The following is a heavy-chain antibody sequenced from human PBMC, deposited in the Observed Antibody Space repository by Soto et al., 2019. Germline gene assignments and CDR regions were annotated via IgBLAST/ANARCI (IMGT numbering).Heavy chain of an antibody. CDR2: ISSTTNYI. Sequence: GGSLRLSSAASGFTFTRYSMNWVRQAPGKGLEWVSSISSTTNYIYYGDSMKGRFTISRDNAKNSLYLEMNSRRAEDTAVYYCARESEDLTSNFDYWGQGTLVTVSS. CDR3: ARESEDLTSNFDY. J-gene: IGHJ4*02. CDR1: GFTFTRYS. V-gene: IGHV3-21*06.